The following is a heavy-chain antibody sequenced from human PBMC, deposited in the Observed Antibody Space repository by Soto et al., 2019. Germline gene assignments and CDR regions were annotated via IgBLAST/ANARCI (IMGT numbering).Heavy chain of an antibody. CDR3: ARALTEAAGAVYAFDI. D-gene: IGHD6-13*01. CDR1: GFTFSSYA. J-gene: IGHJ3*02. Sequence: GGSLRLSCAASGFTFSSYAMHWVRQAPGKGLEWVAVISYDGSNKYYADSVKGRFTISRDNSKNTLYLQMNSLRAEDTAVYYCARALTEAAGAVYAFDIWGQGIMVTVSS. V-gene: IGHV3-30-3*01. CDR2: ISYDGSNK.